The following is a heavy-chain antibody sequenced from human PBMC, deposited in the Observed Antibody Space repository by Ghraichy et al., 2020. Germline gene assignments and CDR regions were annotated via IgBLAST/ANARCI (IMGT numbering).Heavy chain of an antibody. J-gene: IGHJ6*02. D-gene: IGHD3-16*01. CDR3: ARVGALYYGMDV. CDR2: TYYRSKWYN. V-gene: IGHV6-1*01. CDR1: GDSVSSNSAA. Sequence: SQTLSLTCAISGDSVSSNSAAWNWIRQSPSRGLEWLGRTYYRSKWYNDYAVSVKRRITINPDPSKNQFSQHLNSVTPEDTTLYYCARVGALYYGMDVWGQGTTVTVSS.